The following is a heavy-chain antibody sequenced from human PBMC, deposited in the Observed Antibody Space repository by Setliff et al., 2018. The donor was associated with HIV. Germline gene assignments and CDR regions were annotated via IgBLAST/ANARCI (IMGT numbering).Heavy chain of an antibody. V-gene: IGHV5-51*01. CDR2: IYPGDSDT. Sequence: GESLKISCKGSGYYFTSYWIGWVRQMPGKGLEWMGIIYPGDSDTRISPSFQGQVTIPADKSINTAYLQWSSLKASDTAMYYCARHVLVTRDVRYFDYWGQGTLVTVSS. CDR3: ARHVLVTRDVRYFDY. CDR1: GYYFTSYW. D-gene: IGHD2-21*02. J-gene: IGHJ4*02.